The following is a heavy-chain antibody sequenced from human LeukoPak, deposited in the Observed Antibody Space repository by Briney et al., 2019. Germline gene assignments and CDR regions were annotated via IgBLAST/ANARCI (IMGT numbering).Heavy chain of an antibody. Sequence: GRSLRLSCAASGFTFSTYGMHWVRQAPGKGPEWVAVISYDGSNKYYTDSVKGRFTISRDNSKNTLYLQMNSLRAEDTAVYYCAKASNGGSYYGVIIDYWGQGTLVTVSS. CDR2: ISYDGSNK. J-gene: IGHJ4*02. CDR1: GFTFSTYG. V-gene: IGHV3-30*18. D-gene: IGHD1-26*01. CDR3: AKASNGGSYYGVIIDY.